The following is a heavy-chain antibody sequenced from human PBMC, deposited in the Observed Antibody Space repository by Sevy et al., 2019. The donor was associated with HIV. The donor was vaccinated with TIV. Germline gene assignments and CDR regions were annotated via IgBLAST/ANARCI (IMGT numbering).Heavy chain of an antibody. CDR1: GGSISSSSYY. CDR2: IYYSGST. CDR3: ARLPFDP. J-gene: IGHJ5*02. Sequence: SETLSLTCTVSGGSISSSSYYWGWIRQPPGKGLEWIGSIYYSGSTYYHPSLKSRVTISVDTSKNQFSLKLSSVTAADTAVYYCARLPFDPWGQGTLVTVSS. V-gene: IGHV4-39*01.